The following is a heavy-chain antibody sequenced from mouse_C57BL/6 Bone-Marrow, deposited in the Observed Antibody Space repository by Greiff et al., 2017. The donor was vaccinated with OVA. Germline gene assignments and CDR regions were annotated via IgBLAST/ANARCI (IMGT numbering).Heavy chain of an antibody. J-gene: IGHJ2*01. V-gene: IGHV1-15*01. Sequence: QVQLKESGAELVRPGASVTLSCKASGYTFTDYEMHWVKQTPVHGLEWIGAIDPETGGTAYNQKFKGKAILTADKSSSTAYMELRSLTSEDSAVYYCTRTGSRHYWGKGTTLTVSS. CDR3: TRTGSRHY. CDR2: IDPETGGT. CDR1: GYTFTDYE.